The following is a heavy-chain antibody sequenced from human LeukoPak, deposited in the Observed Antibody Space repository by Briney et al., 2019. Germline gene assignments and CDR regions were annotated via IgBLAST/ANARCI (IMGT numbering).Heavy chain of an antibody. J-gene: IGHJ4*02. CDR2: IYFSGST. D-gene: IGHD6-13*01. Sequence: SETLSLTCTVSGGSISSYYWSWIRQPPGKGLEWIGYIYFSGSTNYNPPLKSRVTISVDTSRNQFSLQLSSVTAADTALHYCARTSHPHGSSWLFDYWGQGTLVTVSS. V-gene: IGHV4-59*01. CDR1: GGSISSYY. CDR3: ARTSHPHGSSWLFDY.